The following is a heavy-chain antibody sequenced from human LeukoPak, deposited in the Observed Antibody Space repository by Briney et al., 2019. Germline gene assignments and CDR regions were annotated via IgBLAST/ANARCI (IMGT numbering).Heavy chain of an antibody. D-gene: IGHD1-26*01. Sequence: GGSLRLSCAASGFTFSSYAMHWVRQAPGKGLEWVAVISYDGSNKYYADSVKGRFTISRDNSKNTLYLQMNSLRAEDTAVYYCARDLGVVGANEIDAFDIWGQGTMVTVSS. CDR1: GFTFSSYA. J-gene: IGHJ3*02. CDR3: ARDLGVVGANEIDAFDI. CDR2: ISYDGSNK. V-gene: IGHV3-30-3*01.